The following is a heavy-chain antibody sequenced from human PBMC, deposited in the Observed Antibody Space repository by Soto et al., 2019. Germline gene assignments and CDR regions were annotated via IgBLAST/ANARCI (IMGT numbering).Heavy chain of an antibody. CDR1: GYSFTSYW. Sequence: PGESLKISCKGSGYSFTSYWIGSVRQMPGKGLEWMGIIYPGDYDTRYSPSFQGRFTISRDNSKNTLYVQMNSLRAEDTAVYYCAKGGVMVKFDYWGQGTLVTVSS. CDR3: AKGGVMVKFDY. V-gene: IGHV5-51*01. CDR2: IYPGDYDT. J-gene: IGHJ4*02. D-gene: IGHD3-16*01.